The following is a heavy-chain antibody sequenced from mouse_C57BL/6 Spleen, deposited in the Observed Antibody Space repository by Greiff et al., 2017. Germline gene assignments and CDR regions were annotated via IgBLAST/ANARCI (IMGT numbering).Heavy chain of an antibody. CDR1: GFTFTAYY. CDR2: IRNKANGYKT. Sequence: EVKLVESGGGLVQPGGSLSLSCAASGFTFTAYYMSWVRQPPGKALEWLGFIRNKANGYKTEYSASVKGRFTISRDNSQSILYLQMNALRAENSATYYCARYGPNADYAIDYWGQGTSVTVSS. CDR3: ARYGPNADYAIDY. D-gene: IGHD4-1*01. J-gene: IGHJ4*01. V-gene: IGHV7-3*01.